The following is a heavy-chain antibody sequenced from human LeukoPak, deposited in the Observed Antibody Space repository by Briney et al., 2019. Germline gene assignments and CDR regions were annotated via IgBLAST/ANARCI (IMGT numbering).Heavy chain of an antibody. CDR2: INTDGSST. Sequence: PGGSLRLSCAASEFTFSRHWMHWVRQAPGKGLVWVSRINTDGSSTSYADSVKGRFTISRDNAKKTLYLQMNSLRAEDTAVYYCARDSYDSNYYYGMDVWGQGTTVTVSS. J-gene: IGHJ6*02. D-gene: IGHD5-12*01. V-gene: IGHV3-74*01. CDR3: ARDSYDSNYYYGMDV. CDR1: EFTFSRHW.